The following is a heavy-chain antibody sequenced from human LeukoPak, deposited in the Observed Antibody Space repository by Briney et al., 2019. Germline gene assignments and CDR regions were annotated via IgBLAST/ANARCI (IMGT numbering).Heavy chain of an antibody. CDR3: SRGGAYTTGWYADY. D-gene: IGHD6-19*01. Sequence: SVKVSCKASGGTFSNYDIVWVGQAPGQGLEWMGGIIPAFGRADYAEKFRDRVTITADETTSTAYMEVRSLTSEDTAVYYCSRGGAYTTGWYADYWGQRTQVAVSS. V-gene: IGHV1-69*13. CDR1: GGTFSNYD. CDR2: IIPAFGRA. J-gene: IGHJ4*02.